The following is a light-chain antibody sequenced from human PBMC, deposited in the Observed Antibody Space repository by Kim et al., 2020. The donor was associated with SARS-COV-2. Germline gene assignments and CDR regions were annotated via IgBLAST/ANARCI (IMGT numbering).Light chain of an antibody. Sequence: QSVLTQPPSVSAAPGQKVTISCSGGSSNIGNNYVSWYQQLPDTAPKLLIYDNNKRPSGIPDRFSGSESGTSATLDITGLQTGDEAIYYCGTWDNGLSEVVFGGGTQLTVL. V-gene: IGLV1-51*01. CDR3: GTWDNGLSEVV. J-gene: IGLJ2*01. CDR1: SSNIGNNY. CDR2: DNN.